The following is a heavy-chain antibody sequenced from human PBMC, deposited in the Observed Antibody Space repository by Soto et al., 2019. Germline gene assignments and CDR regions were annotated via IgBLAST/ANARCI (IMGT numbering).Heavy chain of an antibody. CDR3: ARDWYYYDSSGYPPSKYYYGMAV. Sequence: QVQLQESGPGLVKPSETLSLTCTVSGGSVSSGSYYWSWIRQPPGKGLEWVGYIYYSGSTNYNPSLTSRVPISVATSKHQFSLKLSSVTAAATAVYDCARDWYYYDSSGYPPSKYYYGMAVWGQGTTVTVSS. V-gene: IGHV4-61*01. D-gene: IGHD3-22*01. CDR2: IYYSGST. CDR1: GGSVSSGSYY. J-gene: IGHJ6*02.